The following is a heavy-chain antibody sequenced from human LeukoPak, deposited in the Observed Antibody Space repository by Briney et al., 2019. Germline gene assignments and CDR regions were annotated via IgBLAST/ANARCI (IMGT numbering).Heavy chain of an antibody. Sequence: SETLSLTCTVSGGSISSYYWSWIRQPPGKGLEWIGYIYYSGSTNYNPSLKSRVTISVDTSKNQFSLKLSSVTVADTAVYYCARYQWLEAFDIWGQGTMVTVSS. CDR2: IYYSGST. V-gene: IGHV4-59*01. CDR3: ARYQWLEAFDI. CDR1: GGSISSYY. D-gene: IGHD6-19*01. J-gene: IGHJ3*02.